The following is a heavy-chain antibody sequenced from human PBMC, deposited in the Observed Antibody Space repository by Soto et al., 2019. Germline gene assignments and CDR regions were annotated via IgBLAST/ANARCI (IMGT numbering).Heavy chain of an antibody. CDR1: GGTFSSYT. CDR2: IIPILGIA. J-gene: IGHJ6*03. Sequence: QVQLVQSGAEVKKPGSSVKVSCKASGGTFSSYTISWVRQAPGQGLEWVGRIIPILGIANYAQKFQGRVTITADKSTSTAYMELSSLRSEDTAVYYCARSPYYGSGLGYYYYMDVWGKGTTVTVSS. CDR3: ARSPYYGSGLGYYYYMDV. V-gene: IGHV1-69*02. D-gene: IGHD3-10*01.